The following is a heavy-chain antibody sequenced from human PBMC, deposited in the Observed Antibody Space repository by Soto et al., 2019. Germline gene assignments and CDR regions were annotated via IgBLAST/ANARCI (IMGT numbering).Heavy chain of an antibody. CDR3: GREGVVAAIYGMDV. D-gene: IGHD2-15*01. Sequence: ASVKVSCKASGYTFTSYYMHWVRQAPGQGLEWMGWINPNGGGTNYAQKFQGWVTMTRDTSISTAYMELSRLRSDDTAVYYCGREGVVAAIYGMDVGGQGTRAPVS. V-gene: IGHV1-2*04. CDR2: INPNGGGT. J-gene: IGHJ6*02. CDR1: GYTFTSYY.